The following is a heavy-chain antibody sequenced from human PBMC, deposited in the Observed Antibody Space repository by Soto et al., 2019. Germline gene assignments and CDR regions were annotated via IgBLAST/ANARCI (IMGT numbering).Heavy chain of an antibody. CDR2: IKQDGSEK. CDR3: AXSXXVXLWFGELQPFDY. J-gene: IGHJ4*02. CDR1: GFTFSSYW. Sequence: EVQLVESGGGLVQPGGSLRLSCAASGFTFSSYWMSWVRQAPGKGLEWVANIKQDGSEKYYVDSVKGRFTISRDNAKNSLYLQMNSLRAEDTAVYYCAXSXXVXLWFGELQPFDYWGQGTLVTVSS. D-gene: IGHD3-10*01. V-gene: IGHV3-7*01.